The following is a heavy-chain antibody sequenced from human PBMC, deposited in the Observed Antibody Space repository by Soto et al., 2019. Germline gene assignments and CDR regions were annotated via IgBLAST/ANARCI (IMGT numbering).Heavy chain of an antibody. Sequence: EVQLLESGGGLVQPGGSLRLSCAASGFTFSSYAMSWVRQAPGKGLEWVSAISGSGGSTYYAESVKGRYTFSRDNSKNTLYLQMNGLRAEDTAVYYGAKGGGWFDYWGQGTLVTVSS. J-gene: IGHJ4*02. CDR3: AKGGGWFDY. CDR1: GFTFSSYA. V-gene: IGHV3-23*01. CDR2: ISGSGGST. D-gene: IGHD2-15*01.